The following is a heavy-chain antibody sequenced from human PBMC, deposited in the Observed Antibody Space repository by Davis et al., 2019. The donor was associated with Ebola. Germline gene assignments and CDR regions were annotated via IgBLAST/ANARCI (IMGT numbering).Heavy chain of an antibody. D-gene: IGHD4-11*01. CDR2: ISSSSSTI. Sequence: PGGSLRLSCAASGFTFSSYAMNWVRQAPGKGLEWVSYISSSSSTIYYADSVKGRFTISRDNAKNSLYLQMNSLRAEDTAVYYCARAPSMTTLRGWFDPWGQGTLVTVSS. CDR1: GFTFSSYA. J-gene: IGHJ5*02. CDR3: ARAPSMTTLRGWFDP. V-gene: IGHV3-48*04.